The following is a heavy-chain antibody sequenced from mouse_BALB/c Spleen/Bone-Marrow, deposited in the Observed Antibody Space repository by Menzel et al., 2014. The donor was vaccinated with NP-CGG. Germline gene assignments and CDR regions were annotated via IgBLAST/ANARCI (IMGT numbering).Heavy chain of an antibody. Sequence: VQLQQSGAELVKPGASVKLSCKASGYTFTDYWMHWVKQRPGQGLEWIGAIDTSDSYTSYNQKFKGKATLTVDESSSTAYMQLSSLTSEDSAVYYCARTGYDYYFDYWGQGTTLTVSS. V-gene: IGHV1-69*02. J-gene: IGHJ2*01. CDR2: IDTSDSYT. D-gene: IGHD2-4*01. CDR3: ARTGYDYYFDY. CDR1: GYTFTDYW.